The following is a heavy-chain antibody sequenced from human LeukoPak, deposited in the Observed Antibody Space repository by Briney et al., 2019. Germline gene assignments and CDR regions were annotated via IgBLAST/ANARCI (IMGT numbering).Heavy chain of an antibody. D-gene: IGHD1-1*01. CDR1: GFTFSNAW. Sequence: GGSLRLSCAASGFTFSNAWMSWVRQAPGKGLEWVGRIKSKTDGGTTDYAAPVKGRFTISRDDSKNTLYLQMNSLKTEDTAVYYCTTLDNWNDVWYFDYWGQGTLVTLSS. J-gene: IGHJ4*02. CDR3: TTLDNWNDVWYFDY. CDR2: IKSKTDGGTT. V-gene: IGHV3-15*01.